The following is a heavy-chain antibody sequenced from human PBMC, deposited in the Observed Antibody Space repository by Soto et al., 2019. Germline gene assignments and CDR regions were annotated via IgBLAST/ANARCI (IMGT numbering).Heavy chain of an antibody. V-gene: IGHV3-48*03. Sequence: VGSLRLSCAASRFTFSSYEMNWVRQAPGKGLEWVSYISSSGSTRYYADSVKGRFTISRDNAKNSLYLQMNSLRAEDTAVYYCASLTVVRDYWGQGTLVTVSS. CDR3: ASLTVVRDY. CDR1: RFTFSSYE. CDR2: ISSSGSTR. J-gene: IGHJ4*02. D-gene: IGHD3-10*01.